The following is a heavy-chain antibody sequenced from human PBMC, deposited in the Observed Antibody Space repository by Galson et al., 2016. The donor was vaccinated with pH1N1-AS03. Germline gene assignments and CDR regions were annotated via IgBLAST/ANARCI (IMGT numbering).Heavy chain of an antibody. CDR1: GFTFSIFA. CDR2: IRGTSQIT. J-gene: IGHJ4*02. V-gene: IGHV3-23*01. D-gene: IGHD1-26*01. Sequence: SLRLSCAASGFTFSIFAMSWVRRAPGKGLEWVSLIRGTSQITYYADSVKGRFTISKDNSKSTLFLQMNSLRAEDTAIYYCARLSGMFPTEYYFASWGQGTLVAVSS. CDR3: ARLSGMFPTEYYFAS.